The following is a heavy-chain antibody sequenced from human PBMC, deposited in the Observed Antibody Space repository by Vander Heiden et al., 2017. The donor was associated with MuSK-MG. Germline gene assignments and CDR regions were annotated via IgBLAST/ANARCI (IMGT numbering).Heavy chain of an antibody. V-gene: IGHV4-31*01. J-gene: IGHJ4*02. CDR2: IYYSGST. Sequence: QVQLQESGPGLVKPSQTLSLTCTVSGGSISSGGYYWSWIRQHPGKGLEWIGYIYYSGSTYYNPSLKSLVTISVDTSKNQCALKLSSVTAAETAVYYCARESRDGYKRTSYFDYWGQGTMVTVSS. CDR3: ARESRDGYKRTSYFDY. CDR1: GGSISSGGYY. D-gene: IGHD5-12*01.